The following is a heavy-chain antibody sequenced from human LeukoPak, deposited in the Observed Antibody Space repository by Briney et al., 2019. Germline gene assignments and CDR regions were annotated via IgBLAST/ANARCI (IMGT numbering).Heavy chain of an antibody. J-gene: IGHJ4*02. V-gene: IGHV4-39*01. D-gene: IGHD3-3*01. CDR3: ATFAVGGIWDFDY. CDR2: IYYSGST. CDR1: GGSISHITYY. Sequence: SETLSLTCTVSGGSISHITYYWAWIRQPPGKGLEFIGTIYYSGSTYYNPSFNSRVTMSIDTSKNQFSLKLSSVTAADTAVYYCATFAVGGIWDFDYWGQGTLVTVSS.